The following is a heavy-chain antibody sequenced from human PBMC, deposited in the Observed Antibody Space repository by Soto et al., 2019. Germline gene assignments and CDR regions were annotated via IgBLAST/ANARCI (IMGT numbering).Heavy chain of an antibody. CDR2: IYPSGST. D-gene: IGHD6-6*01. CDR1: GHSISRGLQS. Sequence: SETLFLTCVFSGHSISRGLQSASWIRQPPGKGLEYIGYIYPSGSTYYNPSLRSRVTISVDRCKNEFSLNVSSVSAADTALYFCARYSSSSGDNWFDAWGQGALVTVSS. CDR3: ARYSSSSGDNWFDA. V-gene: IGHV4-30-2*01. J-gene: IGHJ5*02.